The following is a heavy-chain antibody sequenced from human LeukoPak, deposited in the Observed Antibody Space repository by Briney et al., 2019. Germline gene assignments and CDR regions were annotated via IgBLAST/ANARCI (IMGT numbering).Heavy chain of an antibody. Sequence: PSETLSLTCTVSADSFSGYLWAWIRQPPGRGLEWIGYVSDSGSTNYNASLKSRLSISLDTAKNQFSLKLRSVTAADTAVYFCARSHGLYWGQGTLVTVSS. J-gene: IGHJ4*02. V-gene: IGHV4-59*01. CDR3: ARSHGLY. CDR2: VSDSGST. CDR1: ADSFSGYL.